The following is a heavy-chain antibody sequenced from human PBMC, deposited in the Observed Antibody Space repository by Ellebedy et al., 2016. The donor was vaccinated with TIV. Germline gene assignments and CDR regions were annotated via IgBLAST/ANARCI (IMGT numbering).Heavy chain of an antibody. Sequence: GESLKISXAASGFTFSSYWMHWVRQAPGKGLVWVSRINSDGSSTSYADSVQGRFTISRDNAKNSLYLQMSNLRDEDTAVYYCAVRDSSGWYWEYWGQGTLVTVSS. CDR3: AVRDSSGWYWEY. V-gene: IGHV3-74*01. J-gene: IGHJ4*02. CDR2: INSDGSST. CDR1: GFTFSSYW. D-gene: IGHD6-19*01.